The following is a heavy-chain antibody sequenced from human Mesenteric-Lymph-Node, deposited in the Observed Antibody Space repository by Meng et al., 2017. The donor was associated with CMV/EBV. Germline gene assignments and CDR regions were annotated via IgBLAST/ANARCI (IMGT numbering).Heavy chain of an antibody. Sequence: GGSLRLSCAASGFSFSSYGMHWVRQAPGKGLEWVAFIRFDGSNKNYADSVKGRFTISRDNSKITLYLQMNSLRAEDTAVYYCAREAHCSSTSCYTRYGMDVWGQGTTVTVSS. D-gene: IGHD2-2*02. V-gene: IGHV3-30*02. CDR1: GFSFSSYG. CDR3: AREAHCSSTSCYTRYGMDV. CDR2: IRFDGSNK. J-gene: IGHJ6*02.